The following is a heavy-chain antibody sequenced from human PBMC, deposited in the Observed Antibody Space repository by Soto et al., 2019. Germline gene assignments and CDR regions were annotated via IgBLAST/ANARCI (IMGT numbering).Heavy chain of an antibody. CDR3: ARKVVAAFPYYYYGMDV. Sequence: GGSLRLSCAASGFTFSSYWMSWVRQAPGKGLEWVANIKQDGSEKYYVDSVKGRFTISRDNAKNSLYLQMNSLRAEDTAVYYCARKVVAAFPYYYYGMDVWGQGTTVTVSS. V-gene: IGHV3-7*01. CDR1: GFTFSSYW. D-gene: IGHD2-15*01. J-gene: IGHJ6*02. CDR2: IKQDGSEK.